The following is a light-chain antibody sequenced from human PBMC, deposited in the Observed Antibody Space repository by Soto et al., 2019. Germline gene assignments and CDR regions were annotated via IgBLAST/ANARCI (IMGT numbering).Light chain of an antibody. CDR1: QSVSSSY. Sequence: EIVLTQSPGTLSLSPGERATLSCRASQSVSSSYLAWYQHKPGQAPRLLIYGASSRATDIPDRCRGSGSGTDFTLTISRLEPEDFAVYYCQQYGSSPGTFGQGTKVEIK. CDR3: QQYGSSPGT. J-gene: IGKJ1*01. V-gene: IGKV3-20*01. CDR2: GAS.